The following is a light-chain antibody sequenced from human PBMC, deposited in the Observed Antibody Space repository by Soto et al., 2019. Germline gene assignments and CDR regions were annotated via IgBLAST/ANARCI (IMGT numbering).Light chain of an antibody. CDR3: NSYAGSNHVV. CDR2: EVS. J-gene: IGLJ2*01. Sequence: QSALTQPPSASGSPGQSVTISCTGTSSDVGGYKYVSWYQQHPGKAPKLIIYEVSERPSGVPDRFSGSKSGNTASLTVSGLQAEDEADHYCNSYAGSNHVVFGGGTKVTVL. V-gene: IGLV2-8*01. CDR1: SSDVGGYKY.